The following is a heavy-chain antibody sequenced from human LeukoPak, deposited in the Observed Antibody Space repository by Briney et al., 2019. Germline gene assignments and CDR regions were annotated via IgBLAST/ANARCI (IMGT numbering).Heavy chain of an antibody. J-gene: IGHJ4*02. Sequence: GGSLRLSCAASRFTFSSSVMDWVRQAPGKGLEWVAVISYDGSNKYYADSVKGRFTISRDNSKNTLYLQMNSLRAEDTAVYYCARQTTTVTSHFDYWGQGTLVTVSS. CDR1: RFTFSSSV. CDR2: ISYDGSNK. D-gene: IGHD4-17*01. V-gene: IGHV3-30-3*01. CDR3: ARQTTTVTSHFDY.